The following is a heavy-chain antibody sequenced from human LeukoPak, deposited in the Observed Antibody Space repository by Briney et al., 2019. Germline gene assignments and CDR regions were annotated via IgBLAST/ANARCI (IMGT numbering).Heavy chain of an antibody. J-gene: IGHJ4*02. V-gene: IGHV3-21*01. CDR2: ISSSSSYI. Sequence: GGSLRLSCAASGFTFSSYSMNWVRQAPGKGLEWVSSISSSSSYIYYADSVKGRFTISRDNAKKSLYLQMNSLRVEDTGVYYCASWGEGALDNWGQGTLVTVSS. D-gene: IGHD7-27*01. CDR3: ASWGEGALDN. CDR1: GFTFSSYS.